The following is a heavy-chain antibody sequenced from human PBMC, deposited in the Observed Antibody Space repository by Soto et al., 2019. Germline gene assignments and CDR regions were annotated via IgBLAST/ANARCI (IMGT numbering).Heavy chain of an antibody. V-gene: IGHV4-34*01. CDR1: GGSFSGYY. Sequence: QVQLQQWGAGLLKPSETLSLTCAVYGGSFSGYYWSWIRQPPGKGLEWIGEINHSGSTNYNPSLKSRVIISVDTSKNQFSLKLSSVTAADTAVYYCAGGGMTTVTNFYYFDYWGQGTLVTVSS. J-gene: IGHJ4*02. CDR3: AGGGMTTVTNFYYFDY. CDR2: INHSGST. D-gene: IGHD4-17*01.